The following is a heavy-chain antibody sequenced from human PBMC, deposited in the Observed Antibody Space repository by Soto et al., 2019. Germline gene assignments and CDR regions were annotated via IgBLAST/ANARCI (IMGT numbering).Heavy chain of an antibody. CDR1: GYTFTGYY. Sequence: ASVKVSCKASGYTFTGYYMHWVRQAPGQGLEWMGWINPNSGGTNYAQKFQGRVTMTRDTSISTAYMELSRLRSDATAVYYCARQWVQYSSSSWFDPWGQGTLVTVSS. CDR2: INPNSGGT. CDR3: ARQWVQYSSSSWFDP. V-gene: IGHV1-2*02. D-gene: IGHD6-13*01. J-gene: IGHJ5*02.